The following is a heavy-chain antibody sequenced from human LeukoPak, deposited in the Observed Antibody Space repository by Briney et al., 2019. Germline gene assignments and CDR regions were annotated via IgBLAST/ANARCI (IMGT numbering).Heavy chain of an antibody. J-gene: IGHJ6*03. CDR3: ARIGRSFYFYYYMDV. CDR1: GGSIRSSNYN. V-gene: IGHV4-39*07. D-gene: IGHD1-26*01. Sequence: PSETLSLTCSVSGGSIRSSNYNWGWIRQPPGKGLELIGSFHYTGTTFYNPSLKSRVTISVDTSKNQFSLKLSSVTAADTAVYYCARIGRSFYFYYYMDVWGKGTTVIVSS. CDR2: FHYTGTT.